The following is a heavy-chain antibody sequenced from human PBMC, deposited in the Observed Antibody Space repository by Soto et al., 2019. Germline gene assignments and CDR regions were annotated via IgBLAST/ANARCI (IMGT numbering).Heavy chain of an antibody. V-gene: IGHV4-39*01. CDR1: GGSISISNYQ. Sequence: QLQLQESGPGLMKPSETLSLTCSVSGGSISISNYQWGWIRQPPGKELEWIASIYYTGNTYYNPSLTSRVTMSIDTSKNQFSLKVSSVTAADTAVYYCARLGGNCDATGCYGYYVMDVWGQGTTVTVSS. CDR3: ARLGGNCDATGCYGYYVMDV. D-gene: IGHD2-2*01. J-gene: IGHJ6*02. CDR2: IYYTGNT.